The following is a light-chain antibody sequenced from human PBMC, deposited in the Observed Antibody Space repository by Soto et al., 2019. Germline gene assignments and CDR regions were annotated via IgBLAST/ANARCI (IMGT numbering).Light chain of an antibody. Sequence: DIQMTQSPSSLSASVGDRVTITCQASQDISKHLNWYQQKPGKAPKLLIYDASNLQIGVPSRFTGSRSGTDFTFTISSLQPEDIATYYCQQYHSLPRTFGQGTKVEIK. CDR2: DAS. CDR1: QDISKH. CDR3: QQYHSLPRT. V-gene: IGKV1-33*01. J-gene: IGKJ1*01.